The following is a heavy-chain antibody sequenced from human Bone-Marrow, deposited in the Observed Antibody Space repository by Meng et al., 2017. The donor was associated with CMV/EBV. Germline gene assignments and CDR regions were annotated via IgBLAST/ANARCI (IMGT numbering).Heavy chain of an antibody. J-gene: IGHJ4*02. D-gene: IGHD1-26*01. Sequence: ASVKVSCKASGYLFTDYDIHWVRQAPGQGLQWMGWINPNSGGTNYAQRFQGKVIMTRATSINTAYIELRSDETAVYYCARGGRLVPSARRENPFYHYWGQGTLVTVSS. CDR2: INPNSGGT. V-gene: IGHV1-2*02. CDR1: GYLFTDYD. CDR3: ARGGRLVPSARRENPFYHY.